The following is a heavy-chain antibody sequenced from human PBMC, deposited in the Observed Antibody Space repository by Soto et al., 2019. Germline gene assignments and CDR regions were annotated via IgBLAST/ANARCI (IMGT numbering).Heavy chain of an antibody. J-gene: IGHJ4*02. V-gene: IGHV3-33*01. CDR3: ASRIMITFGGVIAHDY. D-gene: IGHD3-16*02. CDR2: IWYDGSNK. Sequence: QLQLVESGGGVVQPGRSLRLSCAASGFTFSSYGMHWVRQAPGKGLEWVAVIWYDGSNKYYADSVKGRFTISRDNSKNTLYLQMNSLRAEDTAVYYCASRIMITFGGVIAHDYWGQGTLVTVSS. CDR1: GFTFSSYG.